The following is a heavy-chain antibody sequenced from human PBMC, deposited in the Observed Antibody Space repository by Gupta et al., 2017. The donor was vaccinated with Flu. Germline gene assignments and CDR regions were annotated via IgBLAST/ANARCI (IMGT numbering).Heavy chain of an antibody. CDR3: ARGSRRKVIGGYYYFDY. J-gene: IGHJ4*02. D-gene: IGHD3-22*01. Sequence: PGKGLEWIGEINHSGSTNYNPSLKSRVTISVDTSKNQFSLKLSSVTAADTAVYYCARGSRRKVIGGYYYFDYWGQGTLVTVSS. CDR2: INHSGST. V-gene: IGHV4-34*01.